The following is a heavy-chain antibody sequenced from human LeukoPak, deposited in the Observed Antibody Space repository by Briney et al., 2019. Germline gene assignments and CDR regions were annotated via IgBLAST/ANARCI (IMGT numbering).Heavy chain of an antibody. J-gene: IGHJ4*02. CDR3: AKRGVVIRVILVGFHKEAYYFDS. D-gene: IGHD3-22*01. CDR1: GITLSNYG. V-gene: IGHV3-23*01. CDR2: ISDSGGRT. Sequence: QPGGSLRLSCAVSGITLSNYGMSWVRQAPGKGLEWVAGISDSGGRTNYADSVKGRFTISRDNPKNTLYLQMNSPRVEDTAVYFCAKRGVVIRVILVGFHKEAYYFDSWGQGALVTVSS.